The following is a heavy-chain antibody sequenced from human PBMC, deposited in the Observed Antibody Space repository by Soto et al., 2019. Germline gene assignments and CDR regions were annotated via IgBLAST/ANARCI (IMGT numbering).Heavy chain of an antibody. V-gene: IGHV1-18*01. CDR3: ARVATRDGYKTDY. Sequence: QVRLLQSGAEVRKPGASVKLSCKASGYIFNDYDITWVRQAPGQGLEWMGWVSTFRGNTNSAQKLQGRLTMTTDTSTITGYMELRSLRSDDTAVYFCARVATRDGYKTDYWGQGTLVIVSS. CDR1: GYIFNDYD. D-gene: IGHD5-12*01. J-gene: IGHJ4*02. CDR2: VSTFRGNT.